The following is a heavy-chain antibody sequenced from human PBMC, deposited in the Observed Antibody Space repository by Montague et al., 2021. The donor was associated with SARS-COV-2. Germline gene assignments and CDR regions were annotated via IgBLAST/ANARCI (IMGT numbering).Heavy chain of an antibody. CDR1: GGSISSSSYY. D-gene: IGHD2-8*01. J-gene: IGHJ4*02. Sequence: SETLSLTCTVSGGSISSSSYYWGWLRQPPGKGLEWIGSIYYSGSTYYNPSLKSRVTISVDTSKNQFSLKLSPVTAADTAVYYCATITLGYCTNGVCQPPDYWGQGTLVTVSS. CDR3: ATITLGYCTNGVCQPPDY. V-gene: IGHV4-39*01. CDR2: IYYSGST.